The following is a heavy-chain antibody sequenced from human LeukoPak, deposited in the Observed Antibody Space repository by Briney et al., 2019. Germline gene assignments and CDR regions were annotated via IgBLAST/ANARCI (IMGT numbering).Heavy chain of an antibody. CDR2: IYYSGST. CDR3: ARSTIAAAGTVFDY. CDR1: GGSISSSSYY. J-gene: IGHJ4*02. D-gene: IGHD6-13*01. Sequence: SETLSLTCTVSGGSISSSSYYWGWIRQPPEKGLEWIGSIYYSGSTYYNSSLKSRVTISVDTSKNQFSLKLSSVTAADTAVYYCARSTIAAAGTVFDYWGQGTLVTVSS. V-gene: IGHV4-39*07.